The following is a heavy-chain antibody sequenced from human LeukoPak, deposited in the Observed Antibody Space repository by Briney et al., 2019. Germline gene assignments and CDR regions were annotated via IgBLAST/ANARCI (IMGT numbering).Heavy chain of an antibody. CDR3: ARLKDDVTKLDY. Sequence: GGSLRLSCAGSGFTFSRYWMSWVRQAPGKGLEWVASINQDESRIHYVDFLKGRFTISRDNTKNSLFLEMNRLRVEDTAVYYCARLKDDVTKLDYWGQGTLVTVSS. CDR2: INQDESRI. CDR1: GFTFSRYW. V-gene: IGHV3-7*01. J-gene: IGHJ4*02. D-gene: IGHD2-8*01.